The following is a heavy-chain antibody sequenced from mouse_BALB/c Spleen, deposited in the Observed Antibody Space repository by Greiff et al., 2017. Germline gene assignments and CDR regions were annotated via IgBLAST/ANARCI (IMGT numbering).Heavy chain of an antibody. J-gene: IGHJ4*01. CDR1: GFNIKDTY. CDR3: ARARATSDMDY. Sequence: EVQLQHSGAELVKPGASVKLSCTASGFNIKDTYMHWVKQRPEQGLEWIGRIDPANGNTKYDPKFQGKATITADTSSNTAYLQLSSLTSEDTAVYYCARARATSDMDYWGQGTSVTVSS. D-gene: IGHD3-1*01. V-gene: IGHV14-3*02. CDR2: IDPANGNT.